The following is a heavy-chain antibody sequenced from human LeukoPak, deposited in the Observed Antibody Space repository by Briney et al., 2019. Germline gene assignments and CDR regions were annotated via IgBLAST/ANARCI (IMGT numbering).Heavy chain of an antibody. CDR3: ARERGSGYRLLY. V-gene: IGHV1-8*03. CDR2: MNPNSGNT. CDR1: GYTFPSYD. J-gene: IGHJ4*02. D-gene: IGHD5-12*01. Sequence: ASVKVSCKASGYTFPSYDINWVRQATGQGREWMGWMNPNSGNTGYPHNLQGTVTITRNTSISTAYMELSSRRSEHTAVYYCARERGSGYRLLYWGQGTLVTVSS.